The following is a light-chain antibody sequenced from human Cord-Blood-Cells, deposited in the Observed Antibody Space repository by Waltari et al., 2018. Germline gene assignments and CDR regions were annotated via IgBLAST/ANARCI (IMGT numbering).Light chain of an antibody. CDR3: NSRDSSGNHLV. J-gene: IGLJ2*01. CDR1: SLRSYY. V-gene: IGLV3-19*01. CDR2: GKN. Sequence: SSELTQDPAVSVALGQTVRITCQGDSLRSYYASWYQQKPGQAPVLVIYGKNNRPSGIPDRFSGSSSGNTASLTITGAQAGDEADYYCNSRDSSGNHLVFGGGTKLTVL.